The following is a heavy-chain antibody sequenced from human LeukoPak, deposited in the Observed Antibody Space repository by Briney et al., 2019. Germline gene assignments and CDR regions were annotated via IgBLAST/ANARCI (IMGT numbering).Heavy chain of an antibody. J-gene: IGHJ3*02. CDR2: INHSGST. CDR3: ARGGDGYNSDDAFDI. V-gene: IGHV4-34*01. CDR1: GGSFSGYY. D-gene: IGHD5-24*01. Sequence: SETLSLTCAVYGGSFSGYYWSWIRQPPGKGLEWIGEINHSGSTNYNPSLKSRVTISVDTSKNQFSLKLSSVTAADTAVYYCARGGDGYNSDDAFDIWGQGTMVTVSS.